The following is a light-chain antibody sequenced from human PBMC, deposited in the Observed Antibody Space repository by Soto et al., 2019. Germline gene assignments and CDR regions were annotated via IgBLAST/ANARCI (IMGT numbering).Light chain of an antibody. J-gene: IGKJ2*01. CDR3: QQYGSSPGT. CDR1: QSVRRNY. CDR2: GAS. V-gene: IGKV3-20*01. Sequence: EIVLPRSPGTLSLSPGERATLSCRAGQSVRRNYLAWYQQKPGQAPRLVIYGASSRATGIPDRFSGNGSGTDFTLTISRLEPEDFEVFYWQQYGSSPGTFGQGTKLEI.